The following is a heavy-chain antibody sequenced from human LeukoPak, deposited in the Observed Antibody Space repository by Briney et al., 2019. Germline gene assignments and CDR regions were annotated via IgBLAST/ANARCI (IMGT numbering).Heavy chain of an antibody. CDR1: RFSLRSVASY. Sequence: RTLSLSCTLSRFSLRSVASYCSSIRPPPWTGPEWIGYIYHSGSTYYNSTLKSRVTISVDTSKHQFSLMLYSVTAADTAVYYCARDYGSGNWFDPWGQGTLVTVSS. J-gene: IGHJ5*02. V-gene: IGHV4-30-4*01. CDR3: ARDYGSGNWFDP. CDR2: IYHSGST. D-gene: IGHD3-10*01.